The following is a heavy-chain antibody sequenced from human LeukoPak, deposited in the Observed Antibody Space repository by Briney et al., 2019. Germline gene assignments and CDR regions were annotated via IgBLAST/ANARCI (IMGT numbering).Heavy chain of an antibody. J-gene: IGHJ4*02. CDR2: VYPNSGGT. D-gene: IGHD2-21*02. Sequence: GASVKVSCKASGYTCTGYYMHWVRQAPGQGLEWMGWVYPNSGGTNYPQKFQGRVTMTRDTSTTTAYMEVSRLTSDDTAVYYCARASRPMVTIDPYYFDYWGQGTLVTVSS. V-gene: IGHV1-2*02. CDR3: ARASRPMVTIDPYYFDY. CDR1: GYTCTGYY.